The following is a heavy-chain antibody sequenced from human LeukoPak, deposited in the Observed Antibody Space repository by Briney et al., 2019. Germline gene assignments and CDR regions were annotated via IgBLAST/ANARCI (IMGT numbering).Heavy chain of an antibody. CDR2: ISGSSGST. J-gene: IGHJ4*02. Sequence: GGSLRLSCAASGFTFSSYAMSWVRQAPGKGLEWVSAISGSSGSTYYADSVKGRFTISRDNSKNTLYLQMNSLRAEDTAVYYCAKDPYYYDSSEDPFDYWGQGTLVTVSS. V-gene: IGHV3-23*01. CDR1: GFTFSSYA. CDR3: AKDPYYYDSSEDPFDY. D-gene: IGHD3-22*01.